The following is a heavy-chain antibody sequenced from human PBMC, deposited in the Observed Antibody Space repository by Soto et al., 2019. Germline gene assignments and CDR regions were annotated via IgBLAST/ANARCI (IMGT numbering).Heavy chain of an antibody. Sequence: QVQLVQSGAEVKKPGSSVKVSCKASGGTFSSYAISWVRQAPGQGLEWMGGIIPIFGTANYAQKFQGRVTITADESTSTAYRELSSLRSEDTAVYYCARVRRAGYNDAVDIWGQGTMVTVSS. CDR3: ARVRRAGYNDAVDI. V-gene: IGHV1-69*12. J-gene: IGHJ3*02. D-gene: IGHD5-12*01. CDR2: IIPIFGTA. CDR1: GGTFSSYA.